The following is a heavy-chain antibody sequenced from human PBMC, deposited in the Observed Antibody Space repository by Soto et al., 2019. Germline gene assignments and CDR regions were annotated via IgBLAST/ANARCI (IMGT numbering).Heavy chain of an antibody. CDR1: GFTFSSCA. J-gene: IGHJ6*02. Sequence: GGSLRLSCAASGFTFSSCAMGWVRQAPGKGLEWVSDIIDSGASTYYADSVKGRFTISRDNSKSTLYLQMNSLRAEDTALYYCAKGRSDYYYDGVDVWGQGTTDTVSS. V-gene: IGHV3-23*01. CDR2: IIDSGAST. CDR3: AKGRSDYYYDGVDV.